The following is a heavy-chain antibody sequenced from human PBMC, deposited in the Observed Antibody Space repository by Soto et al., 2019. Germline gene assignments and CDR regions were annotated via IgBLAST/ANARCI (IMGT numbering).Heavy chain of an antibody. J-gene: IGHJ4*02. D-gene: IGHD6-13*01. CDR1: GGSISSNY. Sequence: SETLSLTCTVSGGSISSNYWTWIRQPPGKGLEWIGYVYNSGSTNYNPSLKSRVTISEDTSKSQFSLKVNSTTAADTAVYYCARYRREAVAGYTLDNWGQGILVTVSS. CDR3: ARYRREAVAGYTLDN. V-gene: IGHV4-59*01. CDR2: VYNSGST.